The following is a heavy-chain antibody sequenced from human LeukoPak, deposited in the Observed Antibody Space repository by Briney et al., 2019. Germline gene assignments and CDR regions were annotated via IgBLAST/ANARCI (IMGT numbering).Heavy chain of an antibody. D-gene: IGHD5/OR15-5a*01. CDR2: VSGGGHKT. V-gene: IGHV3-23*01. Sequence: GGSLGLSCAASGFTFSSYAMNWVRQAPAKGLGWVSGVSGGGHKTHYADSVKGRFTISRDNPNNMLYLQMNSLRAEDTAVYYCAKDRSTNSSRYFDSWGQGTLVTVSS. CDR1: GFTFSSYA. CDR3: AKDRSTNSSRYFDS. J-gene: IGHJ4*02.